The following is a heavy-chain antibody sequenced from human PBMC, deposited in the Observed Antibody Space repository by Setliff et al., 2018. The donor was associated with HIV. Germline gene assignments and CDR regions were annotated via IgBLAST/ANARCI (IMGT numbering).Heavy chain of an antibody. Sequence: PSETLSLTCAVYGETFNGYFWTWIRQSPGKWLEWIGELNHSGNINQNPSLRSGFTLSVDTSKNQFSLTLNSVTAADTAVYYCARGREVIRDTYYSYFYMDVWSRGTPVTVSS. CDR2: LNHSGNI. V-gene: IGHV4-34*01. CDR3: ARGREVIRDTYYSYFYMDV. CDR1: GETFNGYF. D-gene: IGHD3-22*01. J-gene: IGHJ6*04.